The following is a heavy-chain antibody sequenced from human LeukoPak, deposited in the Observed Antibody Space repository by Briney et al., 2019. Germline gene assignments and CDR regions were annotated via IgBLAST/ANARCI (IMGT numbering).Heavy chain of an antibody. Sequence: GGSLRLSCAASGFTVSSNYMSWVRQAPGKGLEWVSYISGTSSTIYYADSVKGRFTISRDNAKNSLYLQMNSLRAEDTAVYYCTTDDYYDTSGYHPGFDYWGQGTLVTVSS. CDR1: GFTVSSNY. V-gene: IGHV3-48*04. J-gene: IGHJ4*02. CDR2: ISGTSSTI. CDR3: TTDDYYDTSGYHPGFDY. D-gene: IGHD3-22*01.